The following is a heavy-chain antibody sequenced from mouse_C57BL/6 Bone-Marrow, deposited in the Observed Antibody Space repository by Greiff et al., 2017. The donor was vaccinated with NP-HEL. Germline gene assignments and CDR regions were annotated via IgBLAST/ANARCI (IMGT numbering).Heavy chain of an antibody. CDR1: GYTFTSYT. CDR3: ARGDSSGLAWFAY. J-gene: IGHJ3*01. D-gene: IGHD3-2*02. Sequence: QVQLQQSGAELARPGASVKMSCKASGYTFTSYTMHWVKQRPGPGLEWIGYINPSSGYTKYNQKFKDKATLTADKSSSTAYMQLSSLTSEDSAVYYCARGDSSGLAWFAYWGQGTLVTVSA. CDR2: INPSSGYT. V-gene: IGHV1-4*01.